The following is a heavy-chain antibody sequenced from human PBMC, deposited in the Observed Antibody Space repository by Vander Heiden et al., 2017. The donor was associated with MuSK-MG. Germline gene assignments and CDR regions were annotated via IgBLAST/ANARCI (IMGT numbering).Heavy chain of an antibody. Sequence: QVQLVQSGAEVKKSGPSVTVSCKASGYTSTGHYMHWVRQAPGQGLKWMGWINPNSSGTNYAQKFEGRVTMTRNTSISTAYMELNRLGSDDTAVYYCARKDLRWGRARPFDYWGQRTLVTVSS. D-gene: IGHD1-26*01. J-gene: IGHJ4*02. CDR2: INPNSSGT. CDR1: GYTSTGHY. V-gene: IGHV1-2*02. CDR3: ARKDLRWGRARPFDY.